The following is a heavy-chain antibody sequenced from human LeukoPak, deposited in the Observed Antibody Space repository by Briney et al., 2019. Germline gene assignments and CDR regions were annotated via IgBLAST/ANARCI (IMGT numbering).Heavy chain of an antibody. CDR3: ARVCGRTKRWLRTHYYYYMDV. V-gene: IGHV5-51*01. CDR2: IYPGDSDT. J-gene: IGHJ6*03. Sequence: GESLKISCKGSGYSFTSYWIGWVRQMPGKGLEWMGIIYPGDSDTRYSPSFQGQVTISADKSISTAYLQWSSLKASDTAVYYCARVCGRTKRWLRTHYYYYMDVWGKGTTVTVSS. CDR1: GYSFTSYW. D-gene: IGHD5-24*01.